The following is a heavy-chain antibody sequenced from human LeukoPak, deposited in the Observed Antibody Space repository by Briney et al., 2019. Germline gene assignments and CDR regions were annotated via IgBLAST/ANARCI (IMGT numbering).Heavy chain of an antibody. V-gene: IGHV1-2*02. CDR1: GYTFTGYY. D-gene: IGHD4-17*01. Sequence: GASVKVSCKASGYTFTGYYMHWVRHAPGQGLEWMGWINPNSGGTNYAQKFQGSVTMTRDTSISTAYMELSRLRSDDTAVYYCARIHGVTTSPFDYWGQGTLVTVSS. J-gene: IGHJ4*02. CDR3: ARIHGVTTSPFDY. CDR2: INPNSGGT.